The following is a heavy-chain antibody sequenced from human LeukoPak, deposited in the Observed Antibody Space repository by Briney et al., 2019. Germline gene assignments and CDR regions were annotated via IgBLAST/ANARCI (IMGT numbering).Heavy chain of an antibody. J-gene: IGHJ3*02. D-gene: IGHD1-14*01. CDR2: IGAAGAHT. Sequence: GGSLRLSCAASGFRFSYHDMPWARQAPGKGLEFVSSIGAAGAHTFYADSVKGRFTISRDNFQSTMYLQMDGLRPEDSAVYYCARELGGTKTGGFDIWGQGTVVTVSS. CDR3: ARELGGTKTGGFDI. V-gene: IGHV3-64*02. CDR1: GFRFSYHD.